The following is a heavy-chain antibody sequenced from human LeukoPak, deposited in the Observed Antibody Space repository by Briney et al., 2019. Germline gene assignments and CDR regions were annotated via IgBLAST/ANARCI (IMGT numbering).Heavy chain of an antibody. D-gene: IGHD3-22*01. J-gene: IGHJ4*02. V-gene: IGHV1-46*01. CDR1: GYTFTTYN. Sequence: ASVKVSCKASGYTFTTYNMHWVRQAPVQGLERMGIIDPRGGRTNYETKLRGRVTISRDMCTSPVYMELSSLKSEDTAMYYCARENYDDSTGYKVDYWGQGNLVTVSS. CDR3: ARENYDDSTGYKVDY. CDR2: IDPRGGRT.